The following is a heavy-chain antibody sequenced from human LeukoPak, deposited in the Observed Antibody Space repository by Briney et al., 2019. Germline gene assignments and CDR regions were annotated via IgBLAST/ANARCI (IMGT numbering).Heavy chain of an antibody. J-gene: IGHJ4*02. CDR3: ARESATSGSTD. CDR2: IFTSGNS. CDR1: GLSISSYY. V-gene: IGHV4-4*07. D-gene: IGHD3-10*01. Sequence: SETLSLTCTVSGLSISSYYWNWIRQPPGKGLEWIGRIFTSGNSNYNPSLTSRVTISLDTSKDQFSLRLSSVTAADTAFYYCARESATSGSTDWGQGALVTVSS.